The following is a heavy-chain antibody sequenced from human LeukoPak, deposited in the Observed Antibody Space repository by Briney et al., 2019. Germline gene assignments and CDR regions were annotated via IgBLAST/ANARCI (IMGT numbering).Heavy chain of an antibody. Sequence: ASVKVSCKASGYTFTGYYMHWVRQAPGQGLEWMGWINPNSGGTNYAQKFQGRVTMTRDTSISTAYMEVSRLRSDDTAVYYCARGPQLELGCIDYWGQGTLVTVSS. V-gene: IGHV1-2*02. D-gene: IGHD1-7*01. CDR3: ARGPQLELGCIDY. J-gene: IGHJ4*02. CDR1: GYTFTGYY. CDR2: INPNSGGT.